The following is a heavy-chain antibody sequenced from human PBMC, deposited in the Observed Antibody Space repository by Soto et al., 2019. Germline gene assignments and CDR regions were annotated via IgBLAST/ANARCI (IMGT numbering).Heavy chain of an antibody. CDR1: GYSFTDSA. CDR3: AKGSRMWTPDS. CDR2: IAPHNGNT. D-gene: IGHD2-21*01. J-gene: IGHJ4*02. Sequence: XSVKVSCKTSGYSFTDSAIHWVRQAPGQSLEWMGWIAPHNGNTKFSQQFQGRVTITVDTSATTAYMELTSLRSEDTAVYYCAKGSRMWTPDSWGQGTLVTVSS. V-gene: IGHV1-3*01.